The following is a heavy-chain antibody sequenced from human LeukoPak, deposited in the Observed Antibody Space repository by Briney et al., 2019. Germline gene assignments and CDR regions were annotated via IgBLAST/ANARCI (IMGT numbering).Heavy chain of an antibody. CDR3: ARGATVTTMDYYYYYMDV. J-gene: IGHJ6*03. CDR1: GGSFSGYY. CDR2: INHSGRT. Sequence: SETLSLTCAVNGGSFSGYYWSWLRPPPGKGLDGIGEINHSGRTNYNPSLKSRVTISVDTSKNQFSLRLSSVTAADTAVYYCARGATVTTMDYYYYYMDVWGKGTTVTVSS. D-gene: IGHD4-17*01. V-gene: IGHV4-34*01.